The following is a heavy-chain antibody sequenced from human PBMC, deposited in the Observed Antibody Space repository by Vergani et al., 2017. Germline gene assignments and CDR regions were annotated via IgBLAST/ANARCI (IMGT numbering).Heavy chain of an antibody. CDR1: GYTFTGYY. CDR2: INPNSGGT. D-gene: IGHD1-20*01. CDR3: ARGVSGNSPGFDP. J-gene: IGHJ5*02. V-gene: IGHV1-2*02. Sequence: QVQLVQSGAEVKKPGASVKVSCKASGYTFTGYYMHWVRQAPGQGLEWMGWINPNSGGTNYAQKFQGRVTMTRNTTISTAYMELSSLRSEDTAVYYCARGVSGNSPGFDPWGQGTLVTVSS.